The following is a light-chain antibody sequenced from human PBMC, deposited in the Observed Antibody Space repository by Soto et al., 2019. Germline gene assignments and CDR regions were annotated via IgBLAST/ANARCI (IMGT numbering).Light chain of an antibody. CDR2: EVS. V-gene: IGLV2-14*01. CDR1: SSDIGAYNY. Sequence: QSVLTQPASVSGSPGQSITISCTGSSSDIGAYNYVSWFQQYPGKAPKLIISEVSNRPSGVSNRFSGSKSGTAASLTISGLQNEDEADYFRFSFKTEWTHVFGTGTKVTV. J-gene: IGLJ1*01. CDR3: FSFKTEWTHV.